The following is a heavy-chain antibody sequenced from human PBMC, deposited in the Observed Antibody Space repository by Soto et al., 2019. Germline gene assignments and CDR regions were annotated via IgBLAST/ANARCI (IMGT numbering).Heavy chain of an antibody. CDR2: ISSSSSTI. CDR3: ARSVEGHFDN. CDR1: GFTFSSYS. J-gene: IGHJ4*02. D-gene: IGHD6-19*01. V-gene: IGHV3-48*02. Sequence: GGSLRLSCAASGFTFSSYSMNWVRQAPGKGLEWVSYISSSSSTIYYADSVKGRFTISRDNAENSVYLRMRSLRDEDTAVYYCARSVEGHFDNWGQGTLVTVSS.